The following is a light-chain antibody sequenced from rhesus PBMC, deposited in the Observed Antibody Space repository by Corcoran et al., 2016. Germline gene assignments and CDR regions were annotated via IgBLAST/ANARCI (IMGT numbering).Light chain of an antibody. V-gene: IGKV1-25*01. Sequence: DIQMTQSPSSLSASVGDTVTITCRASQGISRDLAWYPEKPGKAPNLLIYKASNLQRGVPSRVSGSGSGPDFTLTISSLQPEDFTTSYCQQHNSAPIFTFGPATKLDIK. CDR2: KAS. CDR1: QGISRD. J-gene: IGKJ3*01. CDR3: QQHNSAPIFT.